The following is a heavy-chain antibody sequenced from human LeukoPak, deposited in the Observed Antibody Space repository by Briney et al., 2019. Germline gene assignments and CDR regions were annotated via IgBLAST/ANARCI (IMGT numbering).Heavy chain of an antibody. Sequence: GGPLRLSCAASGFTVSSNYMSWVRQAPGKGLEWVSVIYSGGSTYYADSVMGRFTISRDNSKNTLYLQMNSLRAEDTAVYYCARVIRQWLVRWFGPWGQGTLVTVSS. CDR3: ARVIRQWLVRWFGP. D-gene: IGHD6-19*01. J-gene: IGHJ5*02. CDR2: IYSGGST. CDR1: GFTVSSNY. V-gene: IGHV3-66*01.